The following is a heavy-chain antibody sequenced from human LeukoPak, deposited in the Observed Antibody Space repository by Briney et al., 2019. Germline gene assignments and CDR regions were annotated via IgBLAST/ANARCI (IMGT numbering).Heavy chain of an antibody. Sequence: PSETLSLTCTVSGGSISSYYWSWIRQPPGKGLEWIGYIYYSGSTNYNPSLKSRVNISVDTSKNQFSLKLSSVTAADTAVYYCARERIAVAGGYYFDYWGQGTLVTVSS. V-gene: IGHV4-59*01. J-gene: IGHJ4*02. CDR1: GGSISSYY. D-gene: IGHD6-19*01. CDR2: IYYSGST. CDR3: ARERIAVAGGYYFDY.